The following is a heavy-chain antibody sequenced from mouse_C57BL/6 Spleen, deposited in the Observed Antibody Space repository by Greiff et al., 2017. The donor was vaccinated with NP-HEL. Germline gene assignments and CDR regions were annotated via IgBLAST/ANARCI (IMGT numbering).Heavy chain of an antibody. CDR1: GYTFTSYG. D-gene: IGHD2-4*01. CDR2: IYPRSGNT. J-gene: IGHJ3*01. CDR3: ARRSVYYEYDGGFAY. Sequence: QVQLQQSGAELARPGASVKLSCKASGYTFTSYGISWVKQRTGQGLEWIGEIYPRSGNTYYNEKFKGKATLTADKSSSTAYMELRSLTSEDSAVYFCARRSVYYEYDGGFAYWGQGTLVTVSA. V-gene: IGHV1-81*01.